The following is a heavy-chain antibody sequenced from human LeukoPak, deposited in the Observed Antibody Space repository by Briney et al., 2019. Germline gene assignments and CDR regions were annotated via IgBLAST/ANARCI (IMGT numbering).Heavy chain of an antibody. D-gene: IGHD2-2*01. CDR1: GGSISSSSYY. CDR2: IYYSGST. Sequence: PSETLSLTCTVSGGSISSSSYYWGWIRQPPGKGLEWIGSIYYSGSTYYNPSLKSRVTISVDTSKNQFSLKLSSVTAADTAVYYCARDRTLGYCSSTSCPAHYYMDVWGKGTTVTVSS. CDR3: ARDRTLGYCSSTSCPAHYYMDV. V-gene: IGHV4-39*07. J-gene: IGHJ6*03.